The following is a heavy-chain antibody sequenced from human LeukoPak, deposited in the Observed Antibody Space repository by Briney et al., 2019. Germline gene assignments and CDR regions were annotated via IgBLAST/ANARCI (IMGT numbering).Heavy chain of an antibody. V-gene: IGHV3-20*04. Sequence: GRSLRLSCTASGFTFHDSGVNWVRQAPGRGPEWVSGINWSGGRTGYADSVQGRFTISRGNANNSLFLQMNSLRAEDTAVYYCARIPVSGTRDYYYYMDVWGKGTMVTVSS. CDR2: INWSGGRT. J-gene: IGHJ6*03. CDR3: ARIPVSGTRDYYYYMDV. D-gene: IGHD6-19*01. CDR1: GFTFHDSG.